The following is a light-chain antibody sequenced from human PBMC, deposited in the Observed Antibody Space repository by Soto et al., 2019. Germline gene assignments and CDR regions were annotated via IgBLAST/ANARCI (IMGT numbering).Light chain of an antibody. Sequence: QSVVTQPASVSGSPGQSITISCTGTSSDVGGYNYVSWYQHHPGKAPKLLIYDVSNRPSGISNRFSGSKSDNTASLTISVLRPEDEADYYCSSYTTSNTRQIVFGTGTKVTV. CDR3: SSYTTSNTRQIV. V-gene: IGLV2-14*03. CDR1: SSDVGGYNY. J-gene: IGLJ1*01. CDR2: DVS.